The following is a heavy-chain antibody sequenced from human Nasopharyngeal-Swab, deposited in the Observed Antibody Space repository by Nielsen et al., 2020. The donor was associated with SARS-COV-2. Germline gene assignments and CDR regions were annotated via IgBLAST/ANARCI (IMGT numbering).Heavy chain of an antibody. V-gene: IGHV4-59*13. D-gene: IGHD3-10*01. CDR3: AGAPAGSVADF. Sequence: SETLSLTCTVSGGSFSSYYWSWIRQPPEKGLEWIGYIYHRGTTNYNPSLKSRVSMSVDTSKNQFSLKLNSVTAADTAVYYCAGAPAGSVADFWGQGTLVTVSS. CDR1: GGSFSSYY. J-gene: IGHJ4*02. CDR2: IYHRGTT.